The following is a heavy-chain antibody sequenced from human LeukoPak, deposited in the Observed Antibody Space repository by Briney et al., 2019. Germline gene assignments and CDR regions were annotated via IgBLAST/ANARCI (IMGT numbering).Heavy chain of an antibody. D-gene: IGHD5-18*01. CDR2: INHSGST. CDR1: GGSFSGYY. CDR3: ARVDTAMAKDPYYFDY. J-gene: IGHJ4*02. Sequence: PSETLSLTCAVYGGSFSGYYWSWIRHPPGKGLEWIGEINHSGSTNYNPSLRSRVTISVDTSKNQSSLKLSSVTAADTAVYYCARVDTAMAKDPYYFDYWGQGTLVTVSS. V-gene: IGHV4-34*01.